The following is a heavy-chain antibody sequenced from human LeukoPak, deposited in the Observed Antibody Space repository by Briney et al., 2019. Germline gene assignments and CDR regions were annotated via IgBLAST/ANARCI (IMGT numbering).Heavy chain of an antibody. J-gene: IGHJ4*02. Sequence: PSESLSLTCTVSVGSITNYYWSWIRQPPGKGLEWIGHIYYSGSADYNPSLKSRVIISVDTSKNQFSLMLSSVTATDTAVYYCARASSGLDYWGQGTLVTVSS. CDR2: IYYSGSA. CDR1: VGSITNYY. V-gene: IGHV4-59*01. CDR3: ARASSGLDY. D-gene: IGHD5-12*01.